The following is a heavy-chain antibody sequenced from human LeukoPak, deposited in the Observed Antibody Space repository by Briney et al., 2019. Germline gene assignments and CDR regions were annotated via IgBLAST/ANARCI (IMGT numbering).Heavy chain of an antibody. J-gene: IGHJ4*02. Sequence: GGSLRLSCAASGFAFSSYSMNWVRQAPEKGLEWVSSISSSSSYIYYADSVKGRFTISRDNAKNSLYLQMNSLRAEDTAVYYCAREVTTMAYIDYWGQVTLVTVSS. CDR1: GFAFSSYS. CDR3: AREVTTMAYIDY. D-gene: IGHD1-1*01. CDR2: ISSSSSYI. V-gene: IGHV3-21*01.